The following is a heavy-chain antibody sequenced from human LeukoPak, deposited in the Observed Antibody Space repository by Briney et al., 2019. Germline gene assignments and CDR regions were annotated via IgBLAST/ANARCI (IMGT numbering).Heavy chain of an antibody. J-gene: IGHJ5*02. Sequence: AESLSLSCTVSGVSFSSNWKHWVRQPPATGMVWVSRINSDGSTTNYANSVKGRLTISRDNAEKTLYLQMNSLRVEDTAVHYCTRRVSATRWFDPWGQGTLVTVSS. CDR1: GVSFSSNW. D-gene: IGHD2-15*01. CDR3: TRRVSATRWFDP. V-gene: IGHV3-74*01. CDR2: INSDGSTT.